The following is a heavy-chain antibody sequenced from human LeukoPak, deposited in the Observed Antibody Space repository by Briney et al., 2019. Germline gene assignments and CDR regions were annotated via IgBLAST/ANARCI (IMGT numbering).Heavy chain of an antibody. Sequence: SETLSLTCTVSGGSISSYYWSWIRQPPGKGLEWIGYIYYSGSTNYNPSLKSRVTISVDTSKNQFSLKLSSVTAADTAVYYCARGEVPAARFDYWGQGTLVTVSS. V-gene: IGHV4-59*01. CDR2: IYYSGST. CDR1: GGSISSYY. CDR3: ARGEVPAARFDY. D-gene: IGHD2-2*01. J-gene: IGHJ4*02.